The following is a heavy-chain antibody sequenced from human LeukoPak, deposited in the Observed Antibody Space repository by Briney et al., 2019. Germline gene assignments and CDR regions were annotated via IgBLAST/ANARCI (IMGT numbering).Heavy chain of an antibody. D-gene: IGHD4-23*01. CDR3: ARETYGGNDF. J-gene: IGHJ4*02. Sequence: GGSLRLSCAASGFMFSDYAIHWVRQAPGKRPEYVSAISSNGYNTYYGNSVRGRFTISRDNSNNMVLLQMGSLGREDTAVYYCARETYGGNDFWGQGTLVTVSS. CDR1: GFMFSDYA. V-gene: IGHV3-64*01. CDR2: ISSNGYNT.